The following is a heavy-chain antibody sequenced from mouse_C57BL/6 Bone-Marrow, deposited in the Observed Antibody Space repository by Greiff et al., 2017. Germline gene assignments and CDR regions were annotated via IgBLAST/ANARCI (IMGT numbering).Heavy chain of an antibody. CDR2: ISSGSSTI. J-gene: IGHJ4*01. Sequence: EVKLVESGGGLVKPGGSLKLSCAASGFTFSDYGMHWVRQAPEKGLEWVAYISSGSSTIYYADTVKGRFTISRDNAKNTLFLQMTSLRSEDTAMYYCARGYYGNFLYAMDYWGQGNSVTVSA. CDR1: GFTFSDYG. D-gene: IGHD2-1*01. V-gene: IGHV5-17*01. CDR3: ARGYYGNFLYAMDY.